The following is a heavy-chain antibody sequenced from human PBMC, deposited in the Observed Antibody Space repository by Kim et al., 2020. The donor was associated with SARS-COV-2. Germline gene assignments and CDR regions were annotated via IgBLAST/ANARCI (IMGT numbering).Heavy chain of an antibody. V-gene: IGHV3-30*12. Sequence: GGSLRLSCAASGFTFSSYAMDWVRQAPGKGLDLVAVISYDGNHKYYADSVKGRFTISRDSSKNTVYLQMDSLRAEDTAMYYCARAPTHASYFDYWGQGTLVTVSS. CDR2: ISYDGNHK. CDR3: ARAPTHASYFDY. J-gene: IGHJ4*02. CDR1: GFTFSSYA.